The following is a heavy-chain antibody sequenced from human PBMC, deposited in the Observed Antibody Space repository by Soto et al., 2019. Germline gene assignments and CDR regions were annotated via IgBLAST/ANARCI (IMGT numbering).Heavy chain of an antibody. CDR3: ARVGTMVRSNWFDP. J-gene: IGHJ5*02. CDR2: IYYSGST. V-gene: IGHV4-30-4*01. D-gene: IGHD3-10*01. CDR1: GGSITSGDYY. Sequence: QVQLQESGPGLVKPSQTLSLTCTVSGGSITSGDYYWSWIRQPPGKGLEWIGYIYYSGSTYYNPSLQTRLTISVDTSKNQFSLRLSSVTAADTAVYYCARVGTMVRSNWFDPWGQGTLVTVSS.